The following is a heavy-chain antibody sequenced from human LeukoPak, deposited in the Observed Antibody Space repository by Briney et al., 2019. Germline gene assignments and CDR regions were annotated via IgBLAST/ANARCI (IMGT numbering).Heavy chain of an antibody. J-gene: IGHJ4*02. CDR2: INHSGST. V-gene: IGHV4-34*01. CDR3: ARGRSRMVRGGPYFDY. Sequence: SETLSLTCAVYGGYISGYYWSWIRQPPGKGLEWIGEINHSGSTNYNPSLKSRVTISVDTSKNQFSLKLSSVTAADTAVYYCARGRSRMVRGGPYFDYWGLGTLVTVSS. D-gene: IGHD3-10*01. CDR1: GGYISGYY.